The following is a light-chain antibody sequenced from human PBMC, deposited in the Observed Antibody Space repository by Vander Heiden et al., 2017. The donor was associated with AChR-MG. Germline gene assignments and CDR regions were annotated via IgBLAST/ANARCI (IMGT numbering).Light chain of an antibody. CDR2: DVT. J-gene: IGLJ1*01. V-gene: IGLV2-11*01. CDR1: ANDVGGYNC. Sequence: QSALTQPRSVSGSPGQAVTISCTGTANDVGGYNCVSWYQQHPGTAPKLIIFDVTNRPSWVPDRFSASKSGNTASLTISGLQAEDEADYYCSSYAGRSAFYVFGSGTTVTGL. CDR3: SSYAGRSAFYV.